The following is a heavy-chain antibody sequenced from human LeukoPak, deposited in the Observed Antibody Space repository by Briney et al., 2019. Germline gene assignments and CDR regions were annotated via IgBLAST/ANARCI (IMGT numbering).Heavy chain of an antibody. D-gene: IGHD3-22*01. CDR2: ISSGGTTI. CDR1: GFSFSSSG. CDR3: ARATHYYDSSGYYPLENCYSDY. V-gene: IGHV3-48*03. Sequence: GGSLRLSCAASGFSFSSSGMNWVRQAPGKGLEWVSHISSGGTTIYYADSVKGRFTISRDNAKNSLYLQMNSLRAEDTAVYYCARATHYYDSSGYYPLENCYSDYWGQGTLVTVSS. J-gene: IGHJ4*02.